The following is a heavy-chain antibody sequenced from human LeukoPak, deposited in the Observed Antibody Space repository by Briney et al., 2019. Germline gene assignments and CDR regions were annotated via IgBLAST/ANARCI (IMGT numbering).Heavy chain of an antibody. CDR2: IKSKTNDGTT. Sequence: GGSLRLSCAASGVTLSNTWMTWVRQAPGQGLECVGRIKSKTNDGTTDYTEPVKGRFTISRDDSKNTVYLQMNSLKNEDTAVYFCVGGGFLGNWGQGTLVTVSS. V-gene: IGHV3-15*01. CDR1: GVTLSNTW. D-gene: IGHD3-16*01. CDR3: VGGGFLGN. J-gene: IGHJ4*02.